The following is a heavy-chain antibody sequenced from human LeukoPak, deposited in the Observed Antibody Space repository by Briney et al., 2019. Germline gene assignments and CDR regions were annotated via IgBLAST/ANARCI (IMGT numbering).Heavy chain of an antibody. CDR1: GYSISRGYY. D-gene: IGHD3-22*01. J-gene: IGHJ4*02. Sequence: SETLSLTCTVSGYSISRGYYWGWIRQPPGKGLEWIGSIYHSGSTYYNPSLKSRVTISVDTSKNQFSLKLSSVTAADTAVYDCARGFSYYYDSSDYFYFDYWGQGTLVTVSS. CDR2: IYHSGST. V-gene: IGHV4-38-2*02. CDR3: ARGFSYYYDSSDYFYFDY.